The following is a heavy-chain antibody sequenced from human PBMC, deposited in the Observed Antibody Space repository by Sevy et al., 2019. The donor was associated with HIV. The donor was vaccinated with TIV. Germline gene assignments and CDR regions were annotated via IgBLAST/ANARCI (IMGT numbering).Heavy chain of an antibody. Sequence: GGSLRLSCATSGFTFSSYAMSWVRQAPEKGLEWVSAISASGGDTYYANSVKGRFTISRDNSKNTQYLQMNSLRAEDTAVYYCAKDLNSLTTAGSELDYWGQGTLVTVSS. CDR2: ISASGGDT. CDR3: AKDLNSLTTAGSELDY. D-gene: IGHD4-17*01. V-gene: IGHV3-23*01. CDR1: GFTFSSYA. J-gene: IGHJ4*02.